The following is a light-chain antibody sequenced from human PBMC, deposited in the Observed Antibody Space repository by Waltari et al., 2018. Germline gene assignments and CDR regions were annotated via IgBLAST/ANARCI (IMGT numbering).Light chain of an antibody. CDR2: SAS. J-gene: IGKJ4*01. Sequence: DIQMTQSPPSLAASVGDTVNIACRASEGIANSLAWYQQKPGKAPKLLVYSASFLESGVPSRFSGSGFATDYTLTIISLQPEDSATYYCQQYYITPLTFGGGTTVEI. CDR1: EGIANS. CDR3: QQYYITPLT. V-gene: IGKV1-NL1*01.